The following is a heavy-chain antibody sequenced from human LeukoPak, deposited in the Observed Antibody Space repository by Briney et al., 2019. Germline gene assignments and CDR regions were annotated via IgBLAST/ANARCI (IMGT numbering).Heavy chain of an antibody. CDR1: GFTFSSYS. CDR3: VKVAVQTQVVPAAIFFDS. V-gene: IGHV3-21*04. D-gene: IGHD2-2*01. J-gene: IGHJ4*02. CDR2: ISSSSTYI. Sequence: GGSLRLSCAASGFTFSSYSMKWVRQAPGKGLEWVSSISSSSTYIYYADSVKGRFAISRDNSKDTLYLQMNSLSAEDTAVYYCVKVAVQTQVVPAAIFFDSWGQGALVIVSS.